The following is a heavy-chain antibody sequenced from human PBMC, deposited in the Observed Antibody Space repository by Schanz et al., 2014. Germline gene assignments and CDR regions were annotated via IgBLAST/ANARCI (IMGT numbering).Heavy chain of an antibody. D-gene: IGHD2-2*01. Sequence: QVQLVQSGAEVKKPGASVKVSCRASGYPFTSDDITWVRQAPGQGLEWLGRFTHISQKFQGRVTMTRDTSSTTAYMELNSLRYEDTALYYCARGTMPGTFDIWGQGTMVTVSS. CDR3: ARGTMPGTFDI. J-gene: IGHJ3*02. V-gene: IGHV1-2*06. CDR2: RFT. CDR1: GYPFTSDD.